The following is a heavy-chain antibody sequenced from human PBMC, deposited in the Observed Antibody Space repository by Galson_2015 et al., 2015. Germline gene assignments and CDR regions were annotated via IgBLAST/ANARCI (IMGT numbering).Heavy chain of an antibody. Sequence: SLRLSCAASGFTFSNAWMSWVRQAPGKGLEWVGRIKSKADGGTTDYAAPVKGRITISRDDSKNTLYLQLDSLKTEDTAVYYCTRGLAGPGYCWGQGTLVTVSS. CDR2: IKSKADGGTT. V-gene: IGHV3-15*01. D-gene: IGHD6-19*01. CDR1: GFTFSNAW. J-gene: IGHJ4*02. CDR3: TRGLAGPGYC.